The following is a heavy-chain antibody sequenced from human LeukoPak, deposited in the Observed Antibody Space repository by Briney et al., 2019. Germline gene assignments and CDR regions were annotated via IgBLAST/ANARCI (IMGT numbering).Heavy chain of an antibody. Sequence: GGSLRLSCAASGFTFSSYGMHWVRQAPGKGLEWVAVIWYDGSNKYYADSVKGRFTISRDNSKNTLYLQMNSLRAEDTAVYYCARDEYDSSGYYFQLWGQGTLVTVSS. CDR3: ARDEYDSSGYYFQL. CDR1: GFTFSSYG. V-gene: IGHV3-33*01. D-gene: IGHD3-22*01. J-gene: IGHJ1*01. CDR2: IWYDGSNK.